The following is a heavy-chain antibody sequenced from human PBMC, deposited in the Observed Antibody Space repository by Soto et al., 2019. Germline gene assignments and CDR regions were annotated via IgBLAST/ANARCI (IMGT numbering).Heavy chain of an antibody. CDR2: ITSNGGNT. V-gene: IGHV3-64*01. CDR1: GFTFSSYA. Sequence: PGGSLRLSCAASGFTFSSYAMHWVRQAPGKGLEYVSAITSNGGNTDYASSVKGRLTISRDNSKNTLYLQMGSLRAEDMAVYYCAKEVYGSGSLGLDYWGQGTLVTVSS. J-gene: IGHJ4*02. D-gene: IGHD3-10*01. CDR3: AKEVYGSGSLGLDY.